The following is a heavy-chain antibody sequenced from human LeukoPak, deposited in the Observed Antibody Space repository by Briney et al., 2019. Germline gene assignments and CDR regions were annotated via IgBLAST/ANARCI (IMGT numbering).Heavy chain of an antibody. V-gene: IGHV4-38-2*01. CDR1: GYSISSDYY. D-gene: IGHD6-13*01. CDR2: IYHSGST. J-gene: IGHJ5*02. Sequence: PSETLSLTCSVSGYSISSDYYWGWIRQPPGKGLEWIGSIYHSGSTYYNPSLKSRVTISLDTSKNQFSLKLSSVTAADTAVYYCAVNSDSSSHNWFDPWGQGTLVTVSS. CDR3: AVNSDSSSHNWFDP.